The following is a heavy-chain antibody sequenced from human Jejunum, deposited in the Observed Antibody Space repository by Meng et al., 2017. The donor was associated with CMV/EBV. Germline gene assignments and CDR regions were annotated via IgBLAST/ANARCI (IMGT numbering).Heavy chain of an antibody. D-gene: IGHD3-3*01. CDR1: GGSIGSGDYY. CDR2: IHDTGST. CDR3: ARGSIFVSFDS. J-gene: IGHJ4*02. V-gene: IGHV4-30-4*08. Sequence: QVLLQESGQGLVTPYQTLSPSCSVSGGSIGSGDYYWSWIRQPPGKGLEWIGYIHDTGSTSHNPSLKSRVDISLGTSKNQFSLTLNSVTAEDTAVYFCARGSIFVSFDSWGQGTLVTVSS.